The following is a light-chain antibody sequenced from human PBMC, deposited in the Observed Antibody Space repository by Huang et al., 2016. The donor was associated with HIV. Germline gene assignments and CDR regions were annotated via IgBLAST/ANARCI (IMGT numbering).Light chain of an antibody. J-gene: IGKJ4*01. Sequence: DIQMTQSPSSLSASVGDRISITCRASQTLSTFLNWYQQQPGKAPKRLIYAASNLQSGVSSRFSGTGSGTHFTLTVTGLQPDDFATYFCQQTSSVPLTFGGGTRVE. CDR1: QTLSTF. CDR2: AAS. CDR3: QQTSSVPLT. V-gene: IGKV1-39*01.